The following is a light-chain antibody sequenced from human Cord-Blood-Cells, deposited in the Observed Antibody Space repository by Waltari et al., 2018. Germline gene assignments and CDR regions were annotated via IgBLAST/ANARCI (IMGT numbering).Light chain of an antibody. CDR3: QQRSNWPLT. CDR1: HRVSSY. Sequence: IVFTQSPATLPLSPGERATPSCRASHRVSSYLAWYQQKPGQAPRLLIYDASNRATGIPARFSGSGSGTDFTLTISSLEPEDFAVYYCQQRSNWPLTFGGGTKVEIK. V-gene: IGKV3-11*01. CDR2: DAS. J-gene: IGKJ4*01.